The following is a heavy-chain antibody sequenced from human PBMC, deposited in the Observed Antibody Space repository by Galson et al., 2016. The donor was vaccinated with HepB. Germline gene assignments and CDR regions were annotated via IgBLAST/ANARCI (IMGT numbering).Heavy chain of an antibody. J-gene: IGHJ2*01. V-gene: IGHV1-18*01. D-gene: IGHD1-1*01. CDR2: ISGFNGNI. CDR1: GYTFNNYL. CDR3: AREEGGTDSGTNSWYFDL. Sequence: SVKVSCKASGYTFNNYLINWVRQAPGQGLEWIGWISGFNGNINHAQEFQGRVTLTTDTSTSTAYMELGSLTSDDTAVYYCAREEGGTDSGTNSWYFDLWGRGTLVTGSS.